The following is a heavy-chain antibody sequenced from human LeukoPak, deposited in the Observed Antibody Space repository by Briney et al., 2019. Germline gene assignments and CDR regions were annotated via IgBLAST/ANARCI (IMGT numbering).Heavy chain of an antibody. J-gene: IGHJ3*02. D-gene: IGHD5-12*01. CDR1: GGSISSGSYY. V-gene: IGHV4-61*02. CDR3: ARLSWLRHAFDI. Sequence: SETLSLTCSVSGGSISSGSYYWSWIRQPAGKGLEWIGRIYTSGSTNYNPSLKSRVTISVDTSKNQFSLKLSSVTAADTAVYYCARLSWLRHAFDIWGQGTMVTVSS. CDR2: IYTSGST.